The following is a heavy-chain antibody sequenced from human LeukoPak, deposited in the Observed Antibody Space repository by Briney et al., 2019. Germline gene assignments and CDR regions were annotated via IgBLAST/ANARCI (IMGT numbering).Heavy chain of an antibody. J-gene: IGHJ5*02. CDR2: IWSDGNNK. Sequence: PGGSLRLSCAASGFTFSSYAMHWVRQAPGKGLEWVAIIWSDGNNKYYADSVEGRFTISRDTSKNTLFLQMNSLRAEDTAVYYRAKASHMTTVTTSWFDPWGQGTLVTVSS. CDR3: AKASHMTTVTTSWFDP. D-gene: IGHD4-11*01. V-gene: IGHV3-30*02. CDR1: GFTFSSYA.